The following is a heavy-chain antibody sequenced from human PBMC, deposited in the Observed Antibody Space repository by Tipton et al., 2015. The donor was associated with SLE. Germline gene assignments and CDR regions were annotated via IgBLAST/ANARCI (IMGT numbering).Heavy chain of an antibody. CDR2: INHSGST. CDR1: GGSFSGYY. D-gene: IGHD6-19*01. CDR3: ARESTWLVDY. Sequence: LRLSCAVYGGSFSGYYWSWIRQPPGKGLEWIGEINHSGSTNYNPSLKSRVTISVDTSKNQFSLKLSSVTAADTAVYYCARESTWLVDYWGQGTLVTVSS. J-gene: IGHJ4*02. V-gene: IGHV4-34*01.